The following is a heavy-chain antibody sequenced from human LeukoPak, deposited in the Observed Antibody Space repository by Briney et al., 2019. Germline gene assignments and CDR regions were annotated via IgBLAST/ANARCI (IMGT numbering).Heavy chain of an antibody. J-gene: IGHJ4*01. CDR3: ARVATGADY. V-gene: IGHV3-21*01. CDR1: GFTFSSYS. D-gene: IGHD1-14*01. Sequence: GGSLRLSCAASGFTFSSYSMNWVRQAPGKGLEWVSSISSSSSYIYYAGSVKGRFTISRDNAKNSLYLQMNSLRAEDTAVYYCARVATGADYWGQEPWSLSPQ. CDR2: ISSSSSYI.